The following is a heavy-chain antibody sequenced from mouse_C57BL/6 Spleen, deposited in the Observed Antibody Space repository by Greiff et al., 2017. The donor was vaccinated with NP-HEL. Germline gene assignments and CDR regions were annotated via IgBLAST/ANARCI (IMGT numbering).Heavy chain of an antibody. J-gene: IGHJ2*01. CDR2: IHPNSGST. Sequence: QVQLQQPGAELVKPGASVKLSCKASGYTFTSYWMHWVKQRPGQGLEWIGMIHPNSGSTNYNEKFKSKATLTVDKSSSTAYMQLSSLTSEDSAVYYCARSPNWDGVDFDYWGQGTTLTASS. D-gene: IGHD4-1*01. CDR1: GYTFTSYW. V-gene: IGHV1-64*01. CDR3: ARSPNWDGVDFDY.